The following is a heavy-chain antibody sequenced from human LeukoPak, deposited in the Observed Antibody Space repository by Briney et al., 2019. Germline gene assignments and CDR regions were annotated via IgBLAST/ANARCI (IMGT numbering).Heavy chain of an antibody. CDR1: GGSISSYY. CDR3: ARRRNYYDSSGIFDY. CDR2: IYYSGST. Sequence: SETLSLTCTVSGGSISSYYWSWIRQPPGKGLEWIGSIYYSGSTNYNPSLKSRVTISVDTSKNQFSLKLSSVTAADTAVYYCARRRNYYDSSGIFDYWGQGTLVTVSS. V-gene: IGHV4-59*01. D-gene: IGHD3-22*01. J-gene: IGHJ4*02.